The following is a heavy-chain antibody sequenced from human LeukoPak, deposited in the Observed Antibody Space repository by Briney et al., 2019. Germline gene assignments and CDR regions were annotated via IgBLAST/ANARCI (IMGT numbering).Heavy chain of an antibody. CDR3: ARAAKPSWYYPRGFDP. V-gene: IGHV4-34*01. CDR1: GGSFSGYY. J-gene: IGHJ5*02. CDR2: INHSGST. D-gene: IGHD6-13*01. Sequence: SETLSLTCAVYGGSFSGYYWSWIRQPPGKGLEWIGEINHSGSTNYNPSLKSRVTISVDTSKNQFSLKLSSVTAADTAVYYCARAAKPSWYYPRGFDPWGQGTLVTVSS.